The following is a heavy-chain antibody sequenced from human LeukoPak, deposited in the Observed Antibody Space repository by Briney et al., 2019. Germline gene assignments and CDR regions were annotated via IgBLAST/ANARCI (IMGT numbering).Heavy chain of an antibody. D-gene: IGHD5-18*01. CDR2: ISSSSSYI. CDR3: ASEYSYGYPAFDY. Sequence: PGGSLRLSCAASGFTFSSYSMNWVRQAPGKGLEWVSSISSSSSYIYYADSVKGRFTISRDNAKNSLYLQMNSLRAEDTAVYCCASEYSYGYPAFDYWGQGTLVTVSS. CDR1: GFTFSSYS. V-gene: IGHV3-21*01. J-gene: IGHJ4*02.